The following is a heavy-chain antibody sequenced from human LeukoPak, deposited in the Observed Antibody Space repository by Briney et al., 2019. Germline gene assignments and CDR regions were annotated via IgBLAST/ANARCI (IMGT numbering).Heavy chain of an antibody. D-gene: IGHD1-26*01. Sequence: SETLSLTCTVSGGSISRYYWSWIRQAPGKGLEWIGYIYYNGDINYNPSLKSRVTISVDTSKNQFSLKLSSVTAADTAVYYCARIVEAAAFDIWGQGTMVTVSS. J-gene: IGHJ3*02. CDR1: GGSISRYY. CDR2: IYYNGDI. CDR3: ARIVEAAAFDI. V-gene: IGHV4-59*01.